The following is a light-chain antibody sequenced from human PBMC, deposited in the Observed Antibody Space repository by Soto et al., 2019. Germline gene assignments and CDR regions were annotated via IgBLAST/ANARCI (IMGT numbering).Light chain of an antibody. V-gene: IGLV2-14*01. CDR1: SGDVGGYNF. CDR3: SSYTSSSSRV. Sequence: QSVLTQPASVSGSPGQSITISCTGTSGDVGGYNFVSWYQQHPGKAPKLLIYEVSYRPSGVSNRFSGSKSGNTASLTIFGLQAEDEGDYYCSSYTSSSSRVFGGGTKLTVL. CDR2: EVS. J-gene: IGLJ3*02.